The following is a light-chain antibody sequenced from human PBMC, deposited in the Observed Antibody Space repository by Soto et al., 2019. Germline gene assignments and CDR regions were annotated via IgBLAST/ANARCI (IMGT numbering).Light chain of an antibody. CDR2: AAS. J-gene: IGKJ3*01. CDR1: QSINSY. Sequence: DIQMTQSPSSLSASVGDRVTITCRASQSINSYLNWYQQKPGKAPKLLMYAASSLQSGVPSRFSGSGSGTDFTLTISSLQPEDFATYYCQQSYSTLFAFGPGTKVDIK. V-gene: IGKV1-39*01. CDR3: QQSYSTLFA.